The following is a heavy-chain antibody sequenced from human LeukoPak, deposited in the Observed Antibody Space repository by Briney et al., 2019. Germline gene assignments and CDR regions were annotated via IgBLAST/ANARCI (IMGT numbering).Heavy chain of an antibody. CDR2: LYYSGST. Sequence: SQTLSLTCTVSGGSISSGDYYWSWIRQPPGKGLEWIGYLYYSGSTYYNPSLKSRVTISVDTSKNQFSLKLSSVTAADTAVYYCAGYDSSGYLDYWGQGTLVTVSS. CDR1: GGSISSGDYY. D-gene: IGHD3-22*01. V-gene: IGHV4-30-4*08. J-gene: IGHJ4*02. CDR3: AGYDSSGYLDY.